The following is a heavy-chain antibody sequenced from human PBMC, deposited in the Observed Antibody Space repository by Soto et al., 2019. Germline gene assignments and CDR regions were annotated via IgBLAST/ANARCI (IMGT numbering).Heavy chain of an antibody. CDR2: INPNSGGT. V-gene: IGHV1-2*02. D-gene: IGHD2-2*03. CDR1: GYTFTGYY. CDR3: ASDMDIVVVPAAIPAWSWFDP. Sequence: SVKVSCKASGYTFTGYYMHWVRQAPGQGLEWMGWINPNSGGTNYAQKFQGRVTMTRDTSISTAYMELSRLRSDDTAVYYCASDMDIVVVPAAIPAWSWFDPWGQGTLVTVSS. J-gene: IGHJ5*02.